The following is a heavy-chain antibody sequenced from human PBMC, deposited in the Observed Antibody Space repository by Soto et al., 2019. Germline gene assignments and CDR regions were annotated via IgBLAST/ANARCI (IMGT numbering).Heavy chain of an antibody. D-gene: IGHD4-17*01. Sequence: ASVKVSCKASGYTFSSYGINWVRQAPGQGLEWLGWISPYNDDTKYAQKLQGRVTMTTDTSSSTAYMELRSLRSDDTAVYYCARDTVTTGSGWFDPWGQGTLVTV. CDR1: GYTFSSYG. J-gene: IGHJ5*02. CDR2: ISPYNDDT. CDR3: ARDTVTTGSGWFDP. V-gene: IGHV1-18*01.